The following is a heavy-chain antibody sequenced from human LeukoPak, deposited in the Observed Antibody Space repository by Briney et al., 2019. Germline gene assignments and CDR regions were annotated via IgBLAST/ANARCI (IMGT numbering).Heavy chain of an antibody. CDR1: GFTFSSYS. V-gene: IGHV3-21*01. D-gene: IGHD6-19*01. CDR3: ARGAAVAGSPGYNWFDP. CDR2: ISSSSSYI. J-gene: IGHJ5*02. Sequence: GGSLRLSCAASGFTFSSYSMNWVRQAPGKGLEWVSSISSSSSYIYYADSVKGRFTISRDNAKNSLYLQMNSLRAEDTAVYYCARGAAVAGSPGYNWFDPWGQGTLVTVSS.